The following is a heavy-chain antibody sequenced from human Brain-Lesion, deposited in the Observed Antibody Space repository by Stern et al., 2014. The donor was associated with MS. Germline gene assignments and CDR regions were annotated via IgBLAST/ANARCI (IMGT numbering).Heavy chain of an antibody. Sequence: QLVQSGPGLVKPSQTLSLSCTVSGGSLSSGGYYWSWIRQPAGKGLEWIGRIFNSGSTSYTPSLKSRVTISIDTSKNQFSLRRNSMTAADTAVYYCARGRVVPGFQYYATDVWGQGTTVIVSS. D-gene: IGHD2-2*01. CDR3: ARGRVVPGFQYYATDV. J-gene: IGHJ6*02. CDR2: IFNSGST. CDR1: GGSLSSGGYY. V-gene: IGHV4-61*02.